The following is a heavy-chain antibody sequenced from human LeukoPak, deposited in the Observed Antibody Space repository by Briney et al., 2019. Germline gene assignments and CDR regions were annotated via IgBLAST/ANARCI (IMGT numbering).Heavy chain of an antibody. CDR1: GFTFGDYA. CDR3: TRVLLVDHYYYYYYMDV. J-gene: IGHJ6*03. Sequence: GGSLRLSCTASGFTFGDYAMSWFRQAPGKRLEWVGFIRSKAYGGTTEYAASVKGRFTISRDDSKSIAYLQMNSLKTEDTAVYYCTRVLLVDHYYYYYYMDVWGKGTTVTVSS. V-gene: IGHV3-49*03. CDR2: IRSKAYGGTT. D-gene: IGHD3-10*01.